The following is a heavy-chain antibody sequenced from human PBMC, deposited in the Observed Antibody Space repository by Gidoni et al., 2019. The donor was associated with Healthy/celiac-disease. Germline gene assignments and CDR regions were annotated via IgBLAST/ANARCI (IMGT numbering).Heavy chain of an antibody. CDR1: GGSFSGYY. Sequence: QVQLQQWGAGLLKPSETLSLTCAVYGGSFSGYYGSWIRQPPGKGLEWIGEINHSGSPHYNPSLKSRVTISVDTSKNQFSLKLSSVTAADTAVYYCARGAHPSYYYYYGMDVWGQGTTVTVSS. V-gene: IGHV4-34*01. CDR2: INHSGSP. CDR3: ARGAHPSYYYYYGMDV. J-gene: IGHJ6*02.